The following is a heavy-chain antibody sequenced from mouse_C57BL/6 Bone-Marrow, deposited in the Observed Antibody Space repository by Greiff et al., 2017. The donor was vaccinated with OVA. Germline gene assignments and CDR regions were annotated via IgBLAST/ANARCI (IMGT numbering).Heavy chain of an antibody. J-gene: IGHJ3*01. D-gene: IGHD2-3*01. Sequence: ESGPGLVKPSQSLSLTCSVTGYSITSGYYWNWIRQFPGNKLEWMGYISYDGSNNYNPSLKNRISITRDTSKNQFFLKLNSVTTEDTATYYCARERWLPLAYWGQGTLVTVSA. CDR1: GYSITSGYY. CDR2: ISYDGSN. CDR3: ARERWLPLAY. V-gene: IGHV3-6*01.